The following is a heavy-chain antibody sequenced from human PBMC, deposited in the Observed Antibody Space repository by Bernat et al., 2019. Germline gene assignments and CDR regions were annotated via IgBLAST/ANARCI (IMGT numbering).Heavy chain of an antibody. V-gene: IGHV3-30*18. CDR3: AKSSGSYYRLLDY. D-gene: IGHD1-26*01. J-gene: IGHJ4*02. Sequence: QVQLVESGGGVVQPGRSLRLSCAASGFTFNNYGMHWVRQAPGKGLEWVAVISYDGSNKYYTDSVKGRFTISRDNSKNTLYLQMNSLRPEDTAVYYCAKSSGSYYRLLDYWGQGTLVTVSS. CDR1: GFTFNNYG. CDR2: ISYDGSNK.